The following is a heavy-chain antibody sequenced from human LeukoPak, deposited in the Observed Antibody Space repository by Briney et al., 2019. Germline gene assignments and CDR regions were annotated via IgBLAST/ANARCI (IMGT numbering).Heavy chain of an antibody. V-gene: IGHV4-34*01. D-gene: IGHD4-17*01. J-gene: IGHJ4*02. CDR1: YGPISGYY. CDR2: INHSGST. Sequence: SETLSLTCTVSYGPISGYYWSWIRQSQGKEREWIGEINHSGSTNYNPSLKSRVTISVDTSKNQFSLKLSSVTAADTAVYYCARDATVTTFDYWGQGTLVTVSS. CDR3: ARDATVTTFDY.